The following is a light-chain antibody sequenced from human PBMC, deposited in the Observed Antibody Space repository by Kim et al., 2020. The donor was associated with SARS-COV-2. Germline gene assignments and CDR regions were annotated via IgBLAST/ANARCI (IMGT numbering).Light chain of an antibody. Sequence: SPAGGATPPSSGGQSLISINLAWYQQQPGQAPRLLIYGASTRATGIPARCSGSGSGTDFTLTISSLQPEDFAVYYCQQYDSWPITFGQGTRLEIK. J-gene: IGKJ5*01. V-gene: IGKV3D-15*01. CDR2: GAS. CDR1: QSLISIN. CDR3: QQYDSWPIT.